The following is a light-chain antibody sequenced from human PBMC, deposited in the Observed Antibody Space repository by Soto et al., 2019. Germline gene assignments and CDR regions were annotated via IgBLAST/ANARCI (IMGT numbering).Light chain of an antibody. CDR1: QSISSW. V-gene: IGKV1-5*01. CDR3: QQYSSYYLVT. CDR2: DAS. J-gene: IGKJ2*01. Sequence: DIQMTQSPSTLSASVGDRVTITCRASQSISSWLAWYQQKAGKAPKLLIYDASSLESGVPARFSGSGSGTEFTLTISRLQPDDFATCYCQQYSSYYLVTFGQGTNLDIK.